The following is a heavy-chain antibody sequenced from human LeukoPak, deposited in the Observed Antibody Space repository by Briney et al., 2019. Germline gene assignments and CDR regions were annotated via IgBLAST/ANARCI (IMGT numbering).Heavy chain of an antibody. CDR1: GYSISSGYY. CDR2: IYHSGST. CDR3: ARGWDCGDYHADY. Sequence: PSETLSLTCAVSGYSISSGYYWGWIRQPPGKGLEWIGSIYHSGSTYYNPSLKSRVTISVDTSKNQFSLKLSSVTAADTAVYYCARGWDCGDYHADYWGQGTLVTVSS. V-gene: IGHV4-38-2*01. J-gene: IGHJ4*02. D-gene: IGHD4-17*01.